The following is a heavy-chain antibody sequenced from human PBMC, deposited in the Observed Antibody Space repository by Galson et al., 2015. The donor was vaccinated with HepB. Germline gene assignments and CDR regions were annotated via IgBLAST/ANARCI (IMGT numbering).Heavy chain of an antibody. Sequence: SLRLSCAASGFTFSNFSMNWVRQAPGKGLEWVSSINSSSSYIYYADSVKGRFTISRDNAKNSLYLQMDSLRAEDTTVYYCARDLWIQGWLDGSYYYYGMDVWGQGTTVTVSS. D-gene: IGHD5-18*01. V-gene: IGHV3-21*01. CDR2: INSSSSYI. J-gene: IGHJ6*02. CDR3: ARDLWIQGWLDGSYYYYGMDV. CDR1: GFTFSNFS.